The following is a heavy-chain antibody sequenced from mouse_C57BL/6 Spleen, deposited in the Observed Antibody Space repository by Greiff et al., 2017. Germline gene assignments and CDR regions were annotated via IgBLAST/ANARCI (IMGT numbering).Heavy chain of an antibody. J-gene: IGHJ4*01. Sequence: VQLQQSGPGLVKPSQSLSLTCSVTGYSITSGYYWNWIRQFPGNKLEWMGYISYDGSNNYNPSLKNRISITRDTSKNQFFLKLNSVTTEDTATYYCARRGSYAMDYWGQGTSVTVSS. V-gene: IGHV3-6*01. CDR1: GYSITSGYY. CDR3: ARRGSYAMDY. CDR2: ISYDGSN.